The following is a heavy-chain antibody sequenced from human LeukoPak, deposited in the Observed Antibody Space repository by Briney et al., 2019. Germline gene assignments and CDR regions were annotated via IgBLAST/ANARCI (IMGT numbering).Heavy chain of an antibody. V-gene: IGHV3-7*01. CDR3: ARGNYGFDY. Sequence: GGSLRLSCAASGFTFSSYWMNWARQAPGKGLEWVASINHNGNVNYYVDSVKGRFTISRDNAKNSLYLQMNSLRAEDTAVYYCARGNYGFDYWGQGTPVTVSS. CDR2: INHNGNVN. D-gene: IGHD1-7*01. J-gene: IGHJ4*02. CDR1: GFTFSSYW.